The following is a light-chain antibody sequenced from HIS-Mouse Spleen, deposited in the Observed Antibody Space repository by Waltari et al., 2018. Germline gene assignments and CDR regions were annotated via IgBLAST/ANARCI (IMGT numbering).Light chain of an antibody. CDR1: SRYVGGYNY. CDR3: SSYTSSSTWV. J-gene: IGLJ3*02. Sequence: QSALTQPASVSGSPGQSITISCTGTSRYVGGYNYVAWYQQNPGKAPKLMIYEVSNRPSGVSNRFSGSKSGNTASLTISGLQAEDEADYYCSSYTSSSTWVFGGGTKLTVL. V-gene: IGLV2-14*01. CDR2: EVS.